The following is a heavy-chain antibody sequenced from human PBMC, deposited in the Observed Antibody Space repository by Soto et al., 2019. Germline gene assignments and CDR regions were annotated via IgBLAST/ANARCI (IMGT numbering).Heavy chain of an antibody. CDR1: GGSISSGGYY. J-gene: IGHJ5*02. CDR3: AMTPLP. Sequence: QVQLQESGPGLGKPSQTLSLTCTVSGGSISSGGYYWSWTRQHPGKCLEWIGYIYYSGSTYYDPSLKIRVTISVETSKTQSSLKLSSVTVPHTAVYYCAMTPLPWCQGTLVTGSS. CDR2: IYYSGST. V-gene: IGHV4-31*03.